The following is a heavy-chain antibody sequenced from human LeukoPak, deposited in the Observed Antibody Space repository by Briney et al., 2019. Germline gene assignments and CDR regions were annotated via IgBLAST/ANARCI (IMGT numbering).Heavy chain of an antibody. CDR3: ARIYNYGSGSYRFFDY. D-gene: IGHD3-10*01. CDR1: GFTLRAFV. Sequence: GGSVPLSCADCGFTLRAFVMHGLRPPPRRGVAGVAGISYDGNIRYYAASVKGRFTISRDNSKNTLYLQMHSLRAEDTAVYYCARIYNYGSGSYRFFDYWGQGTLVTVSS. J-gene: IGHJ4*02. CDR2: ISYDGNIR. V-gene: IGHV3-30*03.